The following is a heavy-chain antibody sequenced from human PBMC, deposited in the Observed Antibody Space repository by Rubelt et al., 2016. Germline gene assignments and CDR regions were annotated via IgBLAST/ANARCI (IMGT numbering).Heavy chain of an antibody. J-gene: IGHJ4*02. CDR3: ARDWVGTTDFDD. V-gene: IGHV1-3*01. CDR1: GYTFTSYA. D-gene: IGHD1-1*01. CDR2: INAGNGNT. Sequence: QVQLVQSGAEVKKPGASVKVSCKASGYTFTSYAMHWVRQAPGQRLEWMGWINAGNGNTQYSQNFQGSGSITRDTAASTVYMELRILRSEDTAVYYCARDWVGTTDFDDWGQGTLVTVSS.